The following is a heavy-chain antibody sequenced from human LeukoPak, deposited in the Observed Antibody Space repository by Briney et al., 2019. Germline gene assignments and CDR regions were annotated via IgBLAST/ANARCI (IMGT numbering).Heavy chain of an antibody. V-gene: IGHV3-23*01. J-gene: IGHJ4*02. CDR3: AKDRGIISDY. Sequence: GGSLRLSCAASGFTFSNYDMSWVRQAPGKGLEWVSSISGSGDSTYYADSVKGRFTISRDNSKNTLYLQMNSLRAEDTAVYYCAKDRGIISDYWGQGTLVTVSS. D-gene: IGHD3-10*01. CDR2: ISGSGDST. CDR1: GFTFSNYD.